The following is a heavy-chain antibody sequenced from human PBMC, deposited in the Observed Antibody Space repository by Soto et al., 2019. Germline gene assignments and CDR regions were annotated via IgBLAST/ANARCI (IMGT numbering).Heavy chain of an antibody. CDR2: INSDGSSL. CDR1: GFTLSSYW. CDR3: ARFGNYYDTSGYLY. D-gene: IGHD3-22*01. J-gene: IGHJ4*02. Sequence: EVQLVESGGGLVQPGGSLRLSCAASGFTLSSYWMHWVRQAPGKGLVWVARINSDGSSLSYADSVKGRFTISRDNAKNTMYLQMNSLRAEDTAVYYCARFGNYYDTSGYLYGGRGTLVTVSS. V-gene: IGHV3-74*01.